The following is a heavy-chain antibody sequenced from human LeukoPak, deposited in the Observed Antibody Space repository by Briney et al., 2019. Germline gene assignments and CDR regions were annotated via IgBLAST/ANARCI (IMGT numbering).Heavy chain of an antibody. CDR1: GGSISSSSYY. V-gene: IGHV4-39*07. Sequence: SETLSLTCTVSGGSISSSSYYWGWIRQPPGKGLEWIGSIYYSGSTYYNPSLKSRVTISVDTSKNQFSLKLSSVTAADTAVYYCARDPRGYSYGLDYWGQGTLVTVSS. CDR3: ARDPRGYSYGLDY. J-gene: IGHJ4*02. CDR2: IYYSGST. D-gene: IGHD5-18*01.